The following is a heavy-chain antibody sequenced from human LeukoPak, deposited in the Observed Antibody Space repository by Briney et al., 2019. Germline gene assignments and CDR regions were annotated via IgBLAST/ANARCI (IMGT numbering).Heavy chain of an antibody. V-gene: IGHV4-39*07. CDR3: ARGRRAPPGPLDY. CDR2: INHSGST. Sequence: SETLSLTCTVSGGSISSGGYYWSWIRQPPGKGLEWIGEINHSGSTNYNPSLKSRVTISVDTSKNQFSLKLSSVTAADTAVYYCARGRRAPPGPLDYWGQGTLVTVSS. CDR1: GGSISSGGYY. J-gene: IGHJ4*02.